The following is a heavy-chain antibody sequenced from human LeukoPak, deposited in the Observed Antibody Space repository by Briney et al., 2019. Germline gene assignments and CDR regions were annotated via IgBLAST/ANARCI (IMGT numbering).Heavy chain of an antibody. Sequence: TLSLTCTVSGRSISSGSYYWTWIRQPAGKGLEWIGRIYSSGSTNYNPSLKSRVTISIDTSKNHFSLKLSSVTAADTAVYYCATVRIAAAGYYFDSWGQGTLVTVSS. J-gene: IGHJ4*02. V-gene: IGHV4-61*02. D-gene: IGHD6-13*01. CDR1: GRSISSGSYY. CDR2: IYSSGST. CDR3: ATVRIAAAGYYFDS.